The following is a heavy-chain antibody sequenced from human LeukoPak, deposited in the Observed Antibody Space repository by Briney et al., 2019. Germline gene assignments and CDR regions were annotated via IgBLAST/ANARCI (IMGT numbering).Heavy chain of an antibody. J-gene: IGHJ5*02. V-gene: IGHV5-51*01. D-gene: IGHD2-2*01. CDR1: GYSFRSYW. CDR2: IYPGDSRT. Sequence: GESLKISCKGTGYSFRSYWIGWVRQVPGKGVEWMGVIYPGDSRTRYNPSLQGQVTISVDKSINTAYLEWVSLKASDTAMYYCACRDLTSTWSYPWGQGTLVTVSS. CDR3: ACRDLTSTWSYP.